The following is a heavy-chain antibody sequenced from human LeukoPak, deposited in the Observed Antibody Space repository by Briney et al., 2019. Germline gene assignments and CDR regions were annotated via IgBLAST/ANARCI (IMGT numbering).Heavy chain of an antibody. CDR3: ARAGDLVLGDPYFDY. Sequence: PGGSLRLSCAASGFTFSSYSMNWVRQAPGKGLEWVSSISSSSSYIYYADSVKGRFTISRDNAKNSLYLQMNSLRAEDTAVYYCARAGDLVLGDPYFDYWGQGTLVTVSS. CDR1: GFTFSSYS. J-gene: IGHJ4*02. CDR2: ISSSSSYI. D-gene: IGHD3-16*01. V-gene: IGHV3-21*01.